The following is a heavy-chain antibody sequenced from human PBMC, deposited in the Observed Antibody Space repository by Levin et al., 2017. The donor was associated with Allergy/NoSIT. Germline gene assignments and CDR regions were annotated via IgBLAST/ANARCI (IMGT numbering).Heavy chain of an antibody. Sequence: QTLSLTCTFSGFSLSTSGVGVGWIRQPPGKALEWLALIYWDDDKRYSPSLKSRLTITKDTSKNQVVLTMTNMDPVDTATYYCAHYELNYYYYGMDVWGQGTTVTVSS. V-gene: IGHV2-5*02. D-gene: IGHD3-3*01. CDR1: GFSLSTSGVG. CDR3: AHYELNYYYYGMDV. J-gene: IGHJ6*02. CDR2: IYWDDDK.